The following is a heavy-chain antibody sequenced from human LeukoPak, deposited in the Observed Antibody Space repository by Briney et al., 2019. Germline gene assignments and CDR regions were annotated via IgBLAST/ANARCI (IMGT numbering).Heavy chain of an antibody. CDR2: ISSGSSTI. V-gene: IGHV3-48*01. J-gene: IGHJ6*03. CDR3: ARGERYYYYMDV. CDR1: GFTFSSYA. Sequence: GGSLRLSCAASGFTFSSYAMSWVRQAPGKGLEWVSFISSGSSTIYYADSVKGRFTISRDNAKNSLYLQMNSLRAEDTAVYYCARGERYYYYMDVWGKGTTVTVSS.